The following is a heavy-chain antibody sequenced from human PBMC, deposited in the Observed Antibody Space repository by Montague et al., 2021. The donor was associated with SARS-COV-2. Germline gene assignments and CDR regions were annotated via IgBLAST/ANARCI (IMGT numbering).Heavy chain of an antibody. Sequence: SLRLSCAASGFTFGAYRMHWVRQAPGKGLEWVSSISRNSDDIYHADSVKGRFAISRDNAQNSLHLQMHSLRAEDSAVYYCARDCSGGSCYSITGAPGFDCWGQGTLVTVSS. CDR3: ARDCSGGSCYSITGAPGFDC. J-gene: IGHJ4*02. CDR1: GFTFGAYR. D-gene: IGHD2-15*01. V-gene: IGHV3-21*01. CDR2: ISRNSDDI.